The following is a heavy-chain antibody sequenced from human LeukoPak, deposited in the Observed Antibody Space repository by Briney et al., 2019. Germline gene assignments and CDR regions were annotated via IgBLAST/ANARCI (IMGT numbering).Heavy chain of an antibody. V-gene: IGHV4-31*03. CDR3: ARSSYYYGSSGYYLDAFDI. CDR1: GGSISGGGYY. CDR2: IYYSGST. D-gene: IGHD3-22*01. J-gene: IGHJ3*02. Sequence: SETLSLTCTVSGGSISGGGYYWSWIRQHPGKGLEWIGYIYYSGSTYYNPSLKSRVTISVDTSKNQFSLKLSSVTAADTAVYYCARSSYYYGSSGYYLDAFDIWGQGTMVTVSS.